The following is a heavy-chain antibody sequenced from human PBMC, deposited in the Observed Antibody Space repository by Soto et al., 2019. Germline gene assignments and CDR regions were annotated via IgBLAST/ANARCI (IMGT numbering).Heavy chain of an antibody. D-gene: IGHD5-18*01. CDR3: ARDRGYSNWYDP. CDR1: GGSISSGEYY. V-gene: IGHV4-61*08. CDR2: IYYGGST. J-gene: IGHJ5*02. Sequence: SETLSLTCAVSGGSISSGEYYWCWIRQPPGKGLEWIGYIYYGGSTHSNPSLKSRVIISLDTSKNQFSLKLSSVTAADTAVYYCARDRGYSNWYDPWGQGTLVTVSS.